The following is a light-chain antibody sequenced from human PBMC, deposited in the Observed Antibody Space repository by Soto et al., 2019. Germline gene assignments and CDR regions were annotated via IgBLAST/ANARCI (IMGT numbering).Light chain of an antibody. J-gene: IGKJ2*01. CDR2: ATS. CDR1: QSISTY. Sequence: DIQMTQSPSSLSASAGDRVTITCRASQSISTYLNWYQQKPGKAPTLLIYATSRLQSGVASRFSGSGSGTDFTLTISSLQPEDFATYYCQQSYGTPPTFGQGTKLEIK. V-gene: IGKV1-39*01. CDR3: QQSYGTPPT.